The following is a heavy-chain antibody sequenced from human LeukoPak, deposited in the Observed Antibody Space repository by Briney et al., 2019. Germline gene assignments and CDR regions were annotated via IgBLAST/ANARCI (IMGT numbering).Heavy chain of an antibody. V-gene: IGHV3-7*01. CDR1: GFTFSNIW. J-gene: IGHJ4*02. CDR3: ARPYYYDSSGLGY. Sequence: GGSLRLSCAASGFTFSNIWMSWVRQAPGKGLEWVANIKQDGSEKHYVDSVKGRFTISRDNAKNSLYLQMNSLRDEDTAVYYCARPYYYDSSGLGYWGQGTLVTVSS. D-gene: IGHD3-22*01. CDR2: IKQDGSEK.